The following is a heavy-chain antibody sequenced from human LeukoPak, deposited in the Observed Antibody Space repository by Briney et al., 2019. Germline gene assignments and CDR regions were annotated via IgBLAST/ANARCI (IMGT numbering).Heavy chain of an antibody. CDR2: IRSGGIQK. CDR3: AKDNSGWAFDV. V-gene: IGHV3-30*02. J-gene: IGHJ3*01. CDR1: GFKFSVYA. D-gene: IGHD3-22*01. Sequence: GGSLRLSCAASGFKFSVYAMHWVRQAPGKGLEWVAFIRSGGIQKYYADSVKGRFTLSRDNSKNTVSLQMSSLRPEDTADYYCAKDNSGWAFDVWGQGTMVTVSS.